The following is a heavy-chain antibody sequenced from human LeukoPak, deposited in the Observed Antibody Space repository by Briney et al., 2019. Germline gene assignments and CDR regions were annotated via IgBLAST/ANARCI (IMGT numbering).Heavy chain of an antibody. D-gene: IGHD2-21*02. CDR3: AKSPLYCGGDCPYYYYYMDV. Sequence: GGSLRLSCAASGFTFSTSYMNWVRQAPGKGLEWVSSISSSSSYIYYADSLKGRFTISRDNARNSLYLQMNSLRAEDTAVYYCAKSPLYCGGDCPYYYYYMDVWGKGTTVTISS. CDR2: ISSSSSYI. CDR1: GFTFSTSY. V-gene: IGHV3-21*01. J-gene: IGHJ6*03.